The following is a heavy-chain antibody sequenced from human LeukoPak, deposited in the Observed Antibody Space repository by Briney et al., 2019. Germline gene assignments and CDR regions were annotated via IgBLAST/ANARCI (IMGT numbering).Heavy chain of an antibody. D-gene: IGHD6-13*01. J-gene: IGHJ4*02. CDR2: INPNSGGT. Sequence: ASVKVSCKASGYTFTGYYMHWVRQAPGQGLEWMGWINPNSGGTNYAQKFQGRVTMTRDTSISTAYMELSRLRSDDTAAYYCARGSWDPPTGYSSSWYLDYWGQGTLVTVSS. CDR1: GYTFTGYY. CDR3: ARGSWDPPTGYSSSWYLDY. V-gene: IGHV1-2*02.